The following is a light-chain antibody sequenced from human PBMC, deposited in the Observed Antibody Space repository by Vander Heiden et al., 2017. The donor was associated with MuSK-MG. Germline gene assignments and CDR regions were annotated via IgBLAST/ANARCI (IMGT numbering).Light chain of an antibody. Sequence: RFQQKPGKAPKLLIYKASSLQSGVPSRFSGSGYGTEFTLTIGSLQPDDFATYYGQQYSSYSPVTFGGGTKVEIK. CDR2: KAS. J-gene: IGKJ4*01. CDR3: QQYSSYSPVT. V-gene: IGKV1-5*03.